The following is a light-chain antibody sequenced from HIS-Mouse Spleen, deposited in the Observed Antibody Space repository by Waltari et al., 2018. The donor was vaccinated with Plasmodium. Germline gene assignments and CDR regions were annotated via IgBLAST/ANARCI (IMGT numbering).Light chain of an antibody. CDR1: SSDVGRYHL. CDR3: CSYAGSSTYV. Sequence: QSALTQPASVSGSPGQSITISCTGTSSDVGRYHLFSWYQQHPGKAPKLMIYEGSKRPSGVSNRFSGSKSGNTASLTISGLQAEDEADYYCCSYAGSSTYVFGTGTKVTVL. J-gene: IGLJ1*01. CDR2: EGS. V-gene: IGLV2-23*01.